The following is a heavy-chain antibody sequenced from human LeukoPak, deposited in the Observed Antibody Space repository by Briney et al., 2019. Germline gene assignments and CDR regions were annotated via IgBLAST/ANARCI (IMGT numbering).Heavy chain of an antibody. CDR3: AREGRDCSSTNCLFDY. J-gene: IGHJ4*02. Sequence: SGGSLGLSCAASGFTFSSYGMHWVRQAPGKGLEWVAVIWYEGSNKDYADSVKGRFTISRDTSKNTLYLQMNSLRVEDTAVYYCAREGRDCSSTNCLFDYWGQGTLVTVSP. CDR1: GFTFSSYG. V-gene: IGHV3-33*01. CDR2: IWYEGSNK. D-gene: IGHD2-2*01.